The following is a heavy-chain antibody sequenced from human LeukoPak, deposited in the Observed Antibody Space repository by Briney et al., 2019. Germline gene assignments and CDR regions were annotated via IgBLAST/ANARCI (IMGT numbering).Heavy chain of an antibody. Sequence: GASVKVSCKASGYTFTGYYMHWVRQPPGQGLEWMGWINPNSGGTNYAQKFQGRVTMTRDTSISTAYMELSRLRSDDTAVYYCARGGLLWFGDPTQIFDYWGQGTLVTVSS. J-gene: IGHJ4*02. CDR1: GYTFTGYY. V-gene: IGHV1-2*02. CDR2: INPNSGGT. CDR3: ARGGLLWFGDPTQIFDY. D-gene: IGHD3-10*01.